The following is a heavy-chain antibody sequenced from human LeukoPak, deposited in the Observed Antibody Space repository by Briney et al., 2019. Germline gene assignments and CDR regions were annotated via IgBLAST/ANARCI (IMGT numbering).Heavy chain of an antibody. CDR1: GFTFSTYV. V-gene: IGHV3-64D*06. Sequence: PGGSLRLSCSVSGFTFSTYVMHWVSQAPGKGLECVSAISSNGDNTYYADSVKGRFTISRDNSKNTLYLQMSSLRADDTAVYYCVRGTGYWGQGTLVTVSS. CDR3: VRGTGY. CDR2: ISSNGDNT. J-gene: IGHJ4*02.